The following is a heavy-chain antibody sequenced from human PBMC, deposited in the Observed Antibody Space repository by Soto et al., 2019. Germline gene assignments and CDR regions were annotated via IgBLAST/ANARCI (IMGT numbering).Heavy chain of an antibody. D-gene: IGHD3-3*01. J-gene: IGHJ6*02. Sequence: GGSLRLSCAASGFTFSTYWMHWVRQAPGKGLVWVSRIKTDGTTTFYADSVKGRFTISRDNTKNTLYLQMNSLRPEDTAVYYCGKVLRFLDREGWGQATTVTVYS. CDR3: GKVLRFLDREG. V-gene: IGHV3-74*01. CDR2: IKTDGTTT. CDR1: GFTFSTYW.